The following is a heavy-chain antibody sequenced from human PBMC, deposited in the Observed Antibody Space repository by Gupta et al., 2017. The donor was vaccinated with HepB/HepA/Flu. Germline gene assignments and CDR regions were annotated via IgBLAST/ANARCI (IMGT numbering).Heavy chain of an antibody. CDR3: AXDIGSAXYYDSSGTDAFDI. CDR1: GFPFDDYA. CDR2: LWWNRGSI. J-gene: IGHJ3*02. V-gene: IGHV3-9*01. D-gene: IGHD3-22*01. Sequence: EVQLVESGGGWVQPGRSLTLSCATSGFPFDDYAMHWVRQGPGKGLEWSSGLWWNRGSIGYPDSVKARFTISRDNAKNSLYLQLNSLRAEDTALYYXAXDIGSAXYYDSSGTDAFDIWVQVTMVTVAS.